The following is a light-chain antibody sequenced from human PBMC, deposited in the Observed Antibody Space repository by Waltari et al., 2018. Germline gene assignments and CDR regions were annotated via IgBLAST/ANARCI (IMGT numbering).Light chain of an antibody. Sequence: DIQMTQSPSSLSASVGDRVTITCRARQSISSYLNWDQQKPGKAPKLLIYAASSLQSGVPSRFSGSGSGTDFTLTISSLQHEDFATYYCQQSYSTPSITFGQGTRLEIK. CDR2: AAS. J-gene: IGKJ5*01. CDR3: QQSYSTPSIT. CDR1: QSISSY. V-gene: IGKV1-39*01.